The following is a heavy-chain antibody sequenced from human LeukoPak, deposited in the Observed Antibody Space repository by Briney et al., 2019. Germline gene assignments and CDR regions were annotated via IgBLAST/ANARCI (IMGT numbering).Heavy chain of an antibody. D-gene: IGHD3-22*01. CDR2: IWYDGSNK. Sequence: PGRSLRLSCAASGFTFSSYGTHWVRQAPGKGLEWVAVIWYDGSNKYYADSVKGRFTISRDNSKNTLYLQMNSLRAEDTAVYYCAKEGPGKRSGYYYYYYYMDVWGNGTTVTVSS. V-gene: IGHV3-33*06. CDR3: AKEGPGKRSGYYYYYYYMDV. J-gene: IGHJ6*03. CDR1: GFTFSSYG.